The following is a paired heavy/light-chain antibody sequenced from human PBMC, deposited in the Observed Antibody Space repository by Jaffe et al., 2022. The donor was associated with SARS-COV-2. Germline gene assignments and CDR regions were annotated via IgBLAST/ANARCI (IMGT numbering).Heavy chain of an antibody. CDR3: ARHDDFWSGPRDGYYFDY. CDR2: IYYSGST. V-gene: IGHV4-59*08. CDR1: GGSISSYY. J-gene: IGHJ4*02. Sequence: QVQLQESGPGLVKPSETLSLTCTVSGGSISSYYWSWIRQPPGKGLEWIGYIYYSGSTNYNPSLKSRVTISVDTSKNQFSLKLSSVTAADTAVYYCARHDDFWSGPRDGYYFDYWGQGTLVTVSS. D-gene: IGHD3-3*01.
Light chain of an antibody. CDR1: QSIGSS. J-gene: IGKJ2*01. V-gene: IGKV6-21*01. CDR2: YAS. CDR3: HQSSSLPYT. Sequence: EIVLTQSPDFQSVTPKEKVTITCRASQSIGSSLHWYQQKPDQSPKLLIKYASQSFSGVPSRFSGSGSGTDFTLTINSLEAEDAATYYCHQSSSLPYTFGQGTKLEIK.